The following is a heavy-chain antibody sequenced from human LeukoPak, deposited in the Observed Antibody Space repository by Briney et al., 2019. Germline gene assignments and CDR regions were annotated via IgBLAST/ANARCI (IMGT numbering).Heavy chain of an antibody. Sequence: GGSLRLSCAASGFTFSSYSMNWVRQAPGKGLVWVSRINSDGSSTSYADSVKGRFTISRDNAKNTLYLQMNSLRAEDTAVYYCARKVSSVDCSGGSCSRGNSLYYYYYYMDVWGKGTTVTVSS. J-gene: IGHJ6*03. CDR1: GFTFSSYS. V-gene: IGHV3-74*01. CDR2: INSDGSST. CDR3: ARKVSSVDCSGGSCSRGNSLYYYYYYMDV. D-gene: IGHD2-15*01.